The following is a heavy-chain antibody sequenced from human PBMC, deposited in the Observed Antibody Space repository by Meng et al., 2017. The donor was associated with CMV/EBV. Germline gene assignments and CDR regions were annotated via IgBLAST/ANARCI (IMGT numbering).Heavy chain of an antibody. CDR3: AREGYDFWSGSPPRGWFDP. D-gene: IGHD3-3*01. V-gene: IGHV4-59*01. J-gene: IGHJ5*02. CDR1: GGSISSYY. Sequence: SETLSLTCTVSGGSISSYYWSWIRQPPGKGLEWIGYIYYSGSTNYNPSLKSRVTISVDTSKNQFSLKLSSVTAADTAVYYCAREGYDFWSGSPPRGWFDPWGQGTRVTVSS. CDR2: IYYSGST.